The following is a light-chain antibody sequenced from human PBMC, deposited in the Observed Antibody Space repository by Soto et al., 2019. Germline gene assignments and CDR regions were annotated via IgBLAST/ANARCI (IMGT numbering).Light chain of an antibody. J-gene: IGLJ2*01. CDR2: MNN. Sequence: QSALTQPPSASGTPGQWVTISCSGSTSNIGSNYVYWYQQLPGTAPKLLIYMNNQRPSGVPDRFSGSKSGTSASLAISGLRSEDEADYYCAAWDDSLSGRVFGGGTKVTVL. CDR1: TSNIGSNY. CDR3: AAWDDSLSGRV. V-gene: IGLV1-47*01.